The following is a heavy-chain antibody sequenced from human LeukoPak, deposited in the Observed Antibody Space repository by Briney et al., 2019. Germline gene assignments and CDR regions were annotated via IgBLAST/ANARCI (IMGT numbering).Heavy chain of an antibody. CDR2: ISSSGSTI. Sequence: GGSLRLSCAASGFTFSDYYMSWIRQAPGKGLEWVSYISSSGSTIYYADSVKGRFTISRDNAKNSLYLQMNSLRAGDTAVYYCARDSEVDWSPPDTFIDYWGQGTLVTVSS. V-gene: IGHV3-11*01. CDR1: GFTFSDYY. J-gene: IGHJ4*02. CDR3: ARDSEVDWSPPDTFIDY. D-gene: IGHD3-9*01.